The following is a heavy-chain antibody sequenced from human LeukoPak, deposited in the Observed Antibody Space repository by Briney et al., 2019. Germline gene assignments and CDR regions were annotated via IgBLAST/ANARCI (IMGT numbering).Heavy chain of an antibody. D-gene: IGHD3-16*01. CDR1: GGSISSYH. V-gene: IGHV4-59*13. CDR2: IYYSGGT. Sequence: SETLSLTCTVSGGSISSYHWSWIRQPPGKGLEWIGYIYYSGGTNYNPSLKSRVSISVDTPKNQFCLKLNSVTAADTAAYYRARGVSGSYVFDSWGQGTLVTVSS. CDR3: ARGVSGSYVFDS. J-gene: IGHJ4*02.